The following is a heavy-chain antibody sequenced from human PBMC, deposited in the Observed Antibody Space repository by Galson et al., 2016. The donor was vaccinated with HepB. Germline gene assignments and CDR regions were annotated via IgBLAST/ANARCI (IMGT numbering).Heavy chain of an antibody. Sequence: SVKVSCQVSGYIFTNYGINWVRQAPGQGLEWMGWISVYNGERKYAQKFQGRVTLTTDTSTSTAYMELERLRSDDTAVYYCARRNAVASDYWGQGTLVTVSS. CDR1: GYIFTNYG. J-gene: IGHJ4*02. CDR2: ISVYNGER. CDR3: ARRNAVASDY. D-gene: IGHD6-19*01. V-gene: IGHV1-18*01.